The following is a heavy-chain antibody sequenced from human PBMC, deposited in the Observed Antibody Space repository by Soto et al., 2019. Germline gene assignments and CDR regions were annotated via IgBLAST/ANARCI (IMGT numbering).Heavy chain of an antibody. CDR2: IIPISGTA. Sequence: VQLVQSGAEVKTPGSSVKVSCKASGGTFSSYAISWVRQAPGQGLEWMGGIIPISGTANYAQKFQGRVTITADESTSTAYMELSSLRSEDTAVYYCARSQGSSTSLEIYYYYYYGMDVWGQGTTVTVSS. D-gene: IGHD2-2*01. J-gene: IGHJ6*02. V-gene: IGHV1-69*01. CDR3: ARSQGSSTSLEIYYYYYYGMDV. CDR1: GGTFSSYA.